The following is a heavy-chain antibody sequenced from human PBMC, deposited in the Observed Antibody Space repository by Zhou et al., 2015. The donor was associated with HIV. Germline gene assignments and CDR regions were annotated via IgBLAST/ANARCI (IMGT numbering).Heavy chain of an antibody. CDR3: ARVKAAAGRTDYYYYGMDV. V-gene: IGHV1-69*12. CDR1: GGTFTSYE. D-gene: IGHD6-13*01. J-gene: IGHJ6*02. CDR2: IVPMFGTA. Sequence: QVQLVQSGAEVKKPGSSVRVSCKGSGGTFTSYEITWVRQAPGQGLEWLGGIVPMFGTANYAQKFQGRITLNADESTSTVYMELSSLTSEDTAVYYCARVKAAAGRTDYYYYGMDVWGQGTTVTVSS.